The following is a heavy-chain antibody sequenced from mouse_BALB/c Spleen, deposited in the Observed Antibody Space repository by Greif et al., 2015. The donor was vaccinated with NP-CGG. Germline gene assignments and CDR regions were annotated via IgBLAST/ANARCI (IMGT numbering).Heavy chain of an antibody. CDR2: IDPENGDT. V-gene: IGHV14-4*02. J-gene: IGHJ3*01. CDR3: NAVITGFAY. D-gene: IGHD2-4*01. CDR1: GFNIKDYY. Sequence: VQLQQSGAELVRSGASVKLSCTASGFNIKDYYMHWVKQRPEQGLEWIGWIDPENGDTEYAPKFQGKATMTADTSSNTAYLQLSSLTSEDTAVYYCNAVITGFAYWGQGTLVTVSA.